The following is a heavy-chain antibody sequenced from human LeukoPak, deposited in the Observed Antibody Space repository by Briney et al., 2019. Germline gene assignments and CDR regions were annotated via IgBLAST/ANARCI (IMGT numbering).Heavy chain of an antibody. V-gene: IGHV3-64*01. J-gene: IGHJ4*02. CDR2: ISSNGGST. CDR1: GFTFGTYA. Sequence: PGGSLRLSCAASGFTFGTYAIQWVRQAPGKGLEYVSAISSNGGSTYYANSVKGRFTISRDNSKNTLYLQMGSLRAEDMAVYYCARDYYDSSGYPLGYWGQGTLVTVSS. CDR3: ARDYYDSSGYPLGY. D-gene: IGHD3-22*01.